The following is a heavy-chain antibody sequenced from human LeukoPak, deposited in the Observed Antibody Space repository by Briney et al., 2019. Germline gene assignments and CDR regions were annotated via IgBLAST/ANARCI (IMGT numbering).Heavy chain of an antibody. Sequence: PSEXLSLTCTVSGGSISSSSYYWGWIRPPPGKGLEWIGSIYYSGSTYYNPSLKSRVTISVDTSKNQFSLKLSSVTAADTAVYYCARHGVEATPDYYYMDVWGKGTTVTVSS. CDR3: ARHGVEATPDYYYMDV. D-gene: IGHD1-26*01. CDR1: GGSISSSSYY. J-gene: IGHJ6*03. CDR2: IYYSGST. V-gene: IGHV4-39*01.